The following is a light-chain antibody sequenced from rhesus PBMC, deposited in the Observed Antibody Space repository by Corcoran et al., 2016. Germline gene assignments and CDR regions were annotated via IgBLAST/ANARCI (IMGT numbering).Light chain of an antibody. CDR1: NSDIGGYTR. V-gene: IGLV2-13*03. CDR2: EIS. Sequence: QAAPTQSPSVSGSPGQSVTISCTGTNSDIGGYTRVSWYQQHPDKAPKLMIYEISQRPSGVSDRFSGSKSGNTASLTISGLQADDEAAYYCSSYASSNTYDFGSGTRLTVL. CDR3: SSYASSNTYD. J-gene: IGLJ1*01.